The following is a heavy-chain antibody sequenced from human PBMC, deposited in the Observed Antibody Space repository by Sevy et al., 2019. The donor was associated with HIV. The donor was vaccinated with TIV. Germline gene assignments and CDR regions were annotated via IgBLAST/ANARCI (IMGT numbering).Heavy chain of an antibody. V-gene: IGHV3-23*01. CDR2: ISGFGNT. Sequence: GGSLRLSCAASGFTFNTHVMNWVRQAPGKGLEWVSSISGFGNTYYADSVRGRFTISRDNAKNTLYLQVNSLRADDTAVYYCAKVLNPALEYMMEVTVRSLKGFDVWGQGTMVTVSS. CDR3: AKVLNPALEYMMEVTVRSLKGFDV. D-gene: IGHD3-22*01. CDR1: GFTFNTHV. J-gene: IGHJ3*01.